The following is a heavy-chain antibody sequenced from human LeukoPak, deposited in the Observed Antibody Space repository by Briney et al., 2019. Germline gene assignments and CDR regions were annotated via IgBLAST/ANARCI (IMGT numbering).Heavy chain of an antibody. CDR2: IKGDGSHT. D-gene: IGHD6-13*01. Sequence: GGSLPLSCAASGFTFSNYWMHWVRQAPGKGLVWVSRIKGDGSHTIYADSVKGRFTISRDNAKNTLYVQMKSLRAEDTAVYYCAKNRLAAAGPYYGMDVWGQGTTVTVSS. J-gene: IGHJ6*02. V-gene: IGHV3-74*01. CDR1: GFTFSNYW. CDR3: AKNRLAAAGPYYGMDV.